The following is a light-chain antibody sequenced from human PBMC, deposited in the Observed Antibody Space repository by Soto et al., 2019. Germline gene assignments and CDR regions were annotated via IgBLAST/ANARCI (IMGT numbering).Light chain of an antibody. Sequence: DIHMTQFQSSLSASVGYRVTITCRASQGIRNDLAWYQQKAGKVPKCLIYTASSLQSGVPSRFSGSGSGTEFTLTISSLQPEDFATYYCLQHNTYPLTFGGGTKVDIK. V-gene: IGKV1-17*01. CDR1: QGIRND. J-gene: IGKJ4*01. CDR3: LQHNTYPLT. CDR2: TAS.